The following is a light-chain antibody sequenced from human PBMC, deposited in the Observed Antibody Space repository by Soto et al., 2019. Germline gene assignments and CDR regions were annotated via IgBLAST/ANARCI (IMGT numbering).Light chain of an antibody. V-gene: IGKV1-13*02. Sequence: AIQLTQSPSSLSASVGDRVTITCRASQGISSALAWYQQKPGKAPNLLIYDASSLESGVPSRFSGSGSGTDFTLTISSLHPEDFATYYCQQFNSYPYTFGQGTKLEIK. CDR2: DAS. J-gene: IGKJ2*01. CDR3: QQFNSYPYT. CDR1: QGISSA.